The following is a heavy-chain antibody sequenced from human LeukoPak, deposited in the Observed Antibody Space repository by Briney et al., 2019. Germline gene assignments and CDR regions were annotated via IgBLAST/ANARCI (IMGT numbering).Heavy chain of an antibody. D-gene: IGHD3-22*01. CDR2: ISAYNGNT. J-gene: IGHJ4*02. CDR1: GYTFTSYG. Sequence: ASVNVSCKASGYTFTSYGISWVRQAPGQGLEGMGWISAYNGNTNYAQKLQGRVTMTTDTSTSTAYMELRSLRSDDTAVYYCARNPYYYDSSGYYREDCWGQGTLVTVSS. V-gene: IGHV1-18*01. CDR3: ARNPYYYDSSGYYREDC.